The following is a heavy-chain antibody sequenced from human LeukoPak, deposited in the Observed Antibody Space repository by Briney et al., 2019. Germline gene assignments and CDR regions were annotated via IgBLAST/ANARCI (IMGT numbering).Heavy chain of an antibody. CDR1: GFTFISYW. D-gene: IGHD3-10*01. J-gene: IGHJ4*02. V-gene: IGHV3-74*01. Sequence: GGSLRLSCAASGFTFISYWMHWVRQAPGKGLVWVSRINTDGSSTNYADSVKGRFTISRDNSKNTLYLQMNSLRAEDTAVYYCAKDGRDYYGSGSPYYFDYWGQGTLVTVSS. CDR2: INTDGSST. CDR3: AKDGRDYYGSGSPYYFDY.